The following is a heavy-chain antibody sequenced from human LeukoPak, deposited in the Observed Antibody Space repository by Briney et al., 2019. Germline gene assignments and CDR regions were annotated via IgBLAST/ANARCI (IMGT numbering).Heavy chain of an antibody. J-gene: IGHJ5*02. Sequence: GGSLRLSCAASGFTFSSYEMNWVRQAPGKGLEWVSYISSSGSTIYYADSVKGRFTISRDNAKNSLYLQMNSLRAEDTAVYYCAREVRTSSSWYFESNRWFDPWGQGTLVTVSS. CDR2: ISSSGSTI. CDR3: AREVRTSSSWYFESNRWFDP. V-gene: IGHV3-48*03. CDR1: GFTFSSYE. D-gene: IGHD6-13*01.